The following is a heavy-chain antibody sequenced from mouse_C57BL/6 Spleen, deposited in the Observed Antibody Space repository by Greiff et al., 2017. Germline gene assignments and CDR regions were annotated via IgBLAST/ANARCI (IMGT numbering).Heavy chain of an antibody. CDR1: GYTFTSYW. J-gene: IGHJ1*03. CDR3: AITPPYYGSSHWYFDV. CDR2: LHPSDSDT. V-gene: IGHV1-74*01. D-gene: IGHD1-1*01. Sequence: VQLQQPGAELVKPGASVKVSCKASGYTFTSYWMHWVKQRPGQGLEWIGRLHPSDSDTNYNQKFKGKATLTVDKSSSAAYMQLSSLTSEDAAVYYCAITPPYYGSSHWYFDVWGTGTTVTVSS.